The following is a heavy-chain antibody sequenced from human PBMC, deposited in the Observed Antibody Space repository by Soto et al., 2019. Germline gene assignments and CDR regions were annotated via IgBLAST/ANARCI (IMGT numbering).Heavy chain of an antibody. CDR2: IYHSGST. J-gene: IGHJ4*02. D-gene: IGHD6-13*01. Sequence: SGTLSLICAVSGGSISSGGYSWSWIRQPPGKGLEWIGYIYHSGSTYYNPSLKSRVTISVDRSKNQFSLKLSSVTAADTAVYYCTSGPIAAAGFDYWGKGTLVTVSS. CDR3: TSGPIAAAGFDY. V-gene: IGHV4-30-2*01. CDR1: GGSISSGGYS.